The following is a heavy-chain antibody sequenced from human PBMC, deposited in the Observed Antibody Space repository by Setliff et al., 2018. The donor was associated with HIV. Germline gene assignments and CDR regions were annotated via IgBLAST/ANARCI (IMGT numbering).Heavy chain of an antibody. CDR3: ARVGHSSSYHYYGMDV. CDR2: IIPMFGTG. J-gene: IGHJ6*04. Sequence: SVKVSCKTSGGTFSSYGISWVRQAPGQGLEWMGGIIPMFGTGFYAQKFQSRVTITTDESRSTAYKELSSLSSEDTAVFYCARVGHSSSYHYYGMDVWGKGTTVTV. CDR1: GGTFSSYG. D-gene: IGHD6-13*01. V-gene: IGHV1-69*05.